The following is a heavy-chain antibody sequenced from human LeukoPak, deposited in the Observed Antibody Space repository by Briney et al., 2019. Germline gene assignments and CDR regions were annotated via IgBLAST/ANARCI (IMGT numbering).Heavy chain of an antibody. Sequence: SETLSLTCTVSGGSISSYYWSWIRQPPGKGLEWIGYIYYSGSTNYNPSLKSRVTISVDTSKNQFSLKLSSVTAADTAVYYCARGHTRYYSDYWGQGTLVTVSS. CDR1: GGSISSYY. J-gene: IGHJ4*02. CDR2: IYYSGST. CDR3: ARGHTRYYSDY. V-gene: IGHV4-59*01. D-gene: IGHD1-1*01.